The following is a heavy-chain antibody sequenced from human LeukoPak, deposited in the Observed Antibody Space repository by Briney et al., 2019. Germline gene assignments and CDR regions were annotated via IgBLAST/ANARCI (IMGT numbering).Heavy chain of an antibody. V-gene: IGHV4-59*01. D-gene: IGHD3-10*01. CDR1: GGSFSGYY. J-gene: IGHJ5*02. CDR3: ARDFGYGANYGSGYNWFDP. Sequence: SETLSLTCAVYGGSFSGYYWSWIQQPPGKGLEWIGYIYYSGSTNYNPSLKSRVTISVDTSKNQFSLKLSSVTAADTAVYYCARDFGYGANYGSGYNWFDPWGQGTLVTVSS. CDR2: IYYSGST.